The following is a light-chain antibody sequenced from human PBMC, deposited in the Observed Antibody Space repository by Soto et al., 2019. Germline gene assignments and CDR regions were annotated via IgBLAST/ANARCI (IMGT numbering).Light chain of an antibody. Sequence: EIVLTQSPSTLPLSPGERATLSCGARQSVRGYLAWYQQKPGQAPRLLIYDTSTRATGIPARFSGSGSGTEFTLTISSLQSEDFAVYYCQQYNKWHPITFGQGTRLEIK. CDR1: QSVRGY. CDR3: QQYNKWHPIT. V-gene: IGKV3-15*01. CDR2: DTS. J-gene: IGKJ5*01.